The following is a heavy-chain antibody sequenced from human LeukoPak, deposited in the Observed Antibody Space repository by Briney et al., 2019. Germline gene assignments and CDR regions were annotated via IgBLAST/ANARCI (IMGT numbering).Heavy chain of an antibody. CDR1: GGSISSYY. V-gene: IGHV4-59*01. Sequence: SETLSLTCTVSGGSISSYYWSWIRQPPGKGLEWIGYIYYSGSTNYNPSLKSRVTISVDTSKNQFSLKLSSVTAADTAVYYCARASMDSSSPVDYWGQGTLVTVSS. J-gene: IGHJ4*02. CDR2: IYYSGST. CDR3: ARASMDSSSPVDY. D-gene: IGHD6-6*01.